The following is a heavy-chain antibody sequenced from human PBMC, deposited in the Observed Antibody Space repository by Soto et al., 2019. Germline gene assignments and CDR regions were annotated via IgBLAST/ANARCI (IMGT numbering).Heavy chain of an antibody. Sequence: EMQLLDSGGGLVQPGGSLRLSCAASGFTFSSYGMSWVRQAPGKGLEWVAGIPVIGERRYYADSVKGRFTISRDNAKNTLYLQMNSLRVEDAAVYFCAREGDRYGTVCFDSWCQGTLVTVSS. CDR2: IPVIGERR. CDR1: GFTFSSYG. V-gene: IGHV3-23*01. J-gene: IGHJ4*02. D-gene: IGHD1-1*01. CDR3: AREGDRYGTVCFDS.